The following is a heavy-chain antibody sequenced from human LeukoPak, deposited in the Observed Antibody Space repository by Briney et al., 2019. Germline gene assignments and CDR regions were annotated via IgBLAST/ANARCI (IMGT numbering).Heavy chain of an antibody. CDR2: ISGSGGST. D-gene: IGHD3-10*01. V-gene: IGHV3-23*01. CDR1: GFTFSSYA. CDR3: AKGLLWFGEPDTAFDI. Sequence: GGSLRLSCAASGFTFSSYAMSWVRQAPGKGLEWGSAISGSGGSTYYADSVKGRFTISRDNSKNTLNLQMNSLRAEDTAVYYCAKGLLWFGEPDTAFDIWGQGTMVTVSS. J-gene: IGHJ3*02.